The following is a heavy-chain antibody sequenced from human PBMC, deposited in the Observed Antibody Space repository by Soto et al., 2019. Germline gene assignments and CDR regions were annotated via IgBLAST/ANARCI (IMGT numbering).Heavy chain of an antibody. V-gene: IGHV3-73*01. CDR3: TSPRIGGYCSGGSCYTYYYYYMDV. CDR2: IRSKANSYAT. Sequence: GGSLRLSCAASGFTFSGSAMHWVRQASGKGLEWVGRIRSKANSYATAYAASVKGRFTISRDDSKNTAYLQMNSLKTEDTAVYYCTSPRIGGYCSGGSCYTYYYYYMDVWGKGTTVTVSS. J-gene: IGHJ6*03. CDR1: GFTFSGSA. D-gene: IGHD2-15*01.